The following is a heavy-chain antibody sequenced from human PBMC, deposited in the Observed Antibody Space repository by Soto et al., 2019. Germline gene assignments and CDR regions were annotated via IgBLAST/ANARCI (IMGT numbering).Heavy chain of an antibody. CDR1: SGSISSRNW. Sequence: QVQLQESGPGLVKPSGTLSLTCAVSSGSISSRNWWSWVRQPPGKGLDWIGEIYHSGSTNYNPSLNSRVTIAVDKSKSQCSLKLSSATAAVTAVYDCARSRGDYYGSGSYYAYWGQGTLVTVSS. J-gene: IGHJ4*02. V-gene: IGHV4-4*02. CDR3: ARSRGDYYGSGSYYAY. D-gene: IGHD3-10*01. CDR2: IYHSGST.